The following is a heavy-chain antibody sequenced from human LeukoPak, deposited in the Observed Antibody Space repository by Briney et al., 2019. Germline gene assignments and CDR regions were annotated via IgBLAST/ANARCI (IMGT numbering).Heavy chain of an antibody. CDR2: IYYSGST. Sequence: SQTLSLTCTVVGGSISSSYWSWIRPPPGKGLEWIGYIYYSGSTNYNPSLKSRVTISVDTSKNQFSLEPSSVTAAGTAVYYCARLPSYGGNSNWGQGTLVTVSS. CDR1: GGSISSSY. J-gene: IGHJ4*02. D-gene: IGHD4-23*01. CDR3: ARLPSYGGNSN. V-gene: IGHV4-59*08.